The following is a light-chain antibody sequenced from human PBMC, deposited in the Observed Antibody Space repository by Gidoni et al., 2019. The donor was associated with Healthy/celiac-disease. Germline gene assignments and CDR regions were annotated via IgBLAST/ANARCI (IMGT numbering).Light chain of an antibody. Sequence: SHVLTQPPSVPVAPGQTARITCGGNKIGSKSVHWYQQKPGQAPVLVVYDDSDRPSGIPERFSGSNSGNTATLTISRVEAGDEADYYCQVWDSSSDHVVFGGGTKLTVL. CDR1: KIGSKS. CDR3: QVWDSSSDHVV. CDR2: DDS. V-gene: IGLV3-21*02. J-gene: IGLJ2*01.